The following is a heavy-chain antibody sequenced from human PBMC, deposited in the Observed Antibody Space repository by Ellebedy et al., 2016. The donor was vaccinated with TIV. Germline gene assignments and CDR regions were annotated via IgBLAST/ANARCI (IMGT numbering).Heavy chain of an antibody. CDR3: ARVRVAAGRGKLGPFDY. CDR1: GYSFTSYW. CDR2: IFPGDSDT. J-gene: IGHJ4*02. Sequence: GESLKISXKGSGYSFTSYWIGWVRQMPGKGLEWMGIIFPGDSDTRYSPSFQGQVTISADKSISTAYLQWSSLKASDTAMYYCARVRVAAGRGKLGPFDYWGQGTLVTVSS. V-gene: IGHV5-51*01. D-gene: IGHD6-13*01.